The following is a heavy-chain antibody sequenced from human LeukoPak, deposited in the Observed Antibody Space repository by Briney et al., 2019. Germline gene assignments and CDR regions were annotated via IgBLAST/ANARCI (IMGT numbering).Heavy chain of an antibody. CDR3: ARVSSGTGTTSLHYFDY. CDR2: LYTSGGT. Sequence: PSETLSLTCTVSGGSISSYYWSWIRQPAGKGLDWIGRLYTSGGTNYNPSLKSRVTMSVDTSKNQFSLKLSSVTAADTAVYYCARVSSGTGTTSLHYFDYWGQGTLVTVSS. J-gene: IGHJ4*02. V-gene: IGHV4-4*07. CDR1: GGSISSYY. D-gene: IGHD1-1*01.